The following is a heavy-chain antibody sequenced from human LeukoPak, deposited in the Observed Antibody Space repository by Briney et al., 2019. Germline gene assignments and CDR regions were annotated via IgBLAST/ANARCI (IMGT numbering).Heavy chain of an antibody. CDR3: AKDPGGYMDV. Sequence: GSLRLSCAASGFSFSSYAMHWVRPAPGKGLEWVAVISYDGSNKYYADSVKGRFTISRDNSKNTLYLQMNSLRAEDTAVYYCAKDPGGYMDVWGKGTTVTVSS. CDR2: ISYDGSNK. V-gene: IGHV3-30-3*01. CDR1: GFSFSSYA. D-gene: IGHD3-10*01. J-gene: IGHJ6*03.